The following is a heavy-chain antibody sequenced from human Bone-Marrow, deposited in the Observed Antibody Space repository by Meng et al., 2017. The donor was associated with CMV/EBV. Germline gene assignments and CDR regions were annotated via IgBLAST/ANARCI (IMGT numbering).Heavy chain of an antibody. V-gene: IGHV4-39*07. Sequence: GSLRLSCTVSGGSISSSSYYWSWIRQPPGKGLEWIGEINHSGSTNYNPSLKSRVTISVDTSKNQFSLKLSSVTTADTAVYYCARGRYCSSTSCVNTVLYYYYGMDVWGQGTMVTVSS. CDR3: ARGRYCSSTSCVNTVLYYYYGMDV. D-gene: IGHD2-2*01. CDR1: GGSISSSSYY. J-gene: IGHJ6*02. CDR2: INHSGST.